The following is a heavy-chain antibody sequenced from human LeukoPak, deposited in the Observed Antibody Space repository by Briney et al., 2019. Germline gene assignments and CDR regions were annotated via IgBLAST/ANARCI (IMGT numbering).Heavy chain of an antibody. CDR1: GGSISSYY. CDR3: ARGPDSSGYYYFDY. Sequence: SETLSLTCTVSGGSISSYYWSWIRQPPGKGLEWIGYIYYSGSTNYNPSLKSRVTISVDTSKNQFSLKLSSVTAADTAVYFCARGPDSSGYYYFDYWGQGTLVTVSS. D-gene: IGHD3-22*01. J-gene: IGHJ4*02. V-gene: IGHV4-59*08. CDR2: IYYSGST.